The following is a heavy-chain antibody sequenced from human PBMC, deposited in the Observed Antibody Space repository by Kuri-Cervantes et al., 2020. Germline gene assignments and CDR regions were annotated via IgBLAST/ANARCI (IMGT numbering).Heavy chain of an antibody. CDR3: ARVGVGLYGMDV. Sequence: GGSLRLSCAASGFTVSSNYMSWVRQAPGKGLEWVSVIYSGGSTYYADSVKGRFTISRDNSKNTLYLQMNSLRAEDTAVYYCARVGVGLYGMDVWGQGTTVTVSS. D-gene: IGHD3-3*01. CDR2: IYSGGST. CDR1: GFTVSSNY. V-gene: IGHV3-53*01. J-gene: IGHJ6*02.